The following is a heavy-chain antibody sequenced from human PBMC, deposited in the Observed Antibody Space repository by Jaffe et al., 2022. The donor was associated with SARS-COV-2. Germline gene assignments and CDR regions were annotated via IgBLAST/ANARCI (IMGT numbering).Heavy chain of an antibody. D-gene: IGHD3-3*01. J-gene: IGHJ5*02. Sequence: EVQLVESGGGLVQPGGSLRLSCAASGFTFSSYEMNWVRQAPGKGLEWVSYISSSGSTIYYADSVKGRFTISRDNAKNSLYLQMNSLRAEDTAVYYCARGHYDFWSGYDPTNWFDPWGQGTLVTVSS. CDR3: ARGHYDFWSGYDPTNWFDP. CDR1: GFTFSSYE. V-gene: IGHV3-48*03. CDR2: ISSSGSTI.